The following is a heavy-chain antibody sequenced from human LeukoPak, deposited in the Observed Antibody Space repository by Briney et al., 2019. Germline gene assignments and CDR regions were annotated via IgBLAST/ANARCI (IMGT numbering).Heavy chain of an antibody. Sequence: SETLSLTCAVSGGSFSGYYWTWIRQPPGKGLEWIGEINHSGSANYNPSLMSRVTISLDTSKNHFSLNLSSVTATDTAVYYCARGQGTVTTHWGQGTLVTVSS. V-gene: IGHV4-34*01. J-gene: IGHJ4*02. CDR3: ARGQGTVTTH. CDR2: INHSGSA. D-gene: IGHD4-11*01. CDR1: GGSFSGYY.